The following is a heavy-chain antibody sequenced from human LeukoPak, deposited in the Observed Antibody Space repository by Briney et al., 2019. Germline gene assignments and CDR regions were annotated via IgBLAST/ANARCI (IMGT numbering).Heavy chain of an antibody. CDR1: GFTFSNYW. Sequence: QPGGSLRLSCAASGFTFSNYWMHWVRQAPGKGLVWVSRINSDGTSTSYADSVKGRFTISRDNAKNTLYLQMNSLRAEDTAVYYCARVGPSYYLDYWGQGTLVTVSS. V-gene: IGHV3-74*01. CDR2: INSDGTST. CDR3: ARVGPSYYLDY. J-gene: IGHJ4*02.